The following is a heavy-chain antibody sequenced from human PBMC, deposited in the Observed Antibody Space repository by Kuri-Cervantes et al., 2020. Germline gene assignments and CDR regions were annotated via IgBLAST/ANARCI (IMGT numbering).Heavy chain of an antibody. Sequence: GGSLRLSCAASGFTFSSYSMNWVRQAPGKGLEWVSSISSSSSTTYYADSVKGRFTISRDNAKNSLYLQMNSLRDEDAAVYYCARDASVTTTHLFRYWGQGTLVTVSS. CDR2: ISSSSSTT. CDR3: ARDASVTTTHLFRY. J-gene: IGHJ4*02. CDR1: GFTFSSYS. V-gene: IGHV3-48*02. D-gene: IGHD4-17*01.